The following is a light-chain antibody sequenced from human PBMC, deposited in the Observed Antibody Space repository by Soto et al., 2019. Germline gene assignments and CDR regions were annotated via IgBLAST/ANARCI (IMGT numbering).Light chain of an antibody. J-gene: IGKJ1*01. V-gene: IGKV1-27*01. CDR3: QKYNNAPWT. Sequence: DIQMTQSPSSLSASVGDRVTITCRASQGLSNYLAWYQQKPGKVPKLLIYAASTLQSGVPSRFSCSGSGTDFTLTISSLQPEDVATYYCQKYNNAPWTFGQGTKVEIK. CDR2: AAS. CDR1: QGLSNY.